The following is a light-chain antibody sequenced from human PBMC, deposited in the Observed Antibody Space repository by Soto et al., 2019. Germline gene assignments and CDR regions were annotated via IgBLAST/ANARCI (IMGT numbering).Light chain of an antibody. CDR1: QRISIY. CDR3: HQSFSTPYS. V-gene: IGKV1-39*01. Sequence: IQMTQSPSSLSASVGDRVTITCRASQRISIYLNWYQQKPGIAPKILISAASSLESGFPARFSGSGSGTDFTLTISSLQPEDFATYFCHQSFSTPYSFGQGTKVEI. J-gene: IGKJ2*03. CDR2: AAS.